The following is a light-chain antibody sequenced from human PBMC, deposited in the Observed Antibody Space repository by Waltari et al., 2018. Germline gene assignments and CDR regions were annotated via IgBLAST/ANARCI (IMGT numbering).Light chain of an antibody. CDR2: WAS. CDR1: QNVLFASNNKNY. CDR3: QQYFKSPPT. V-gene: IGKV4-1*01. J-gene: IGKJ1*01. Sequence: DIVMTQSPDSLAVSLGERATISCKSSQNVLFASNNKNYLAWYQHKPLQPPKLLFFWASTREAGVPDRFSASGSATDFPLTINNLQAEDVAVYSCQQYFKSPPTFGQGTRVEIK.